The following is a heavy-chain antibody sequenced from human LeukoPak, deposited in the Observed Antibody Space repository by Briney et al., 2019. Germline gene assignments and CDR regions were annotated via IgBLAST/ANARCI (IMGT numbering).Heavy chain of an antibody. Sequence: SETLSLTCTVSGYSISSGYYWGWIRQPPGKGLEWIGSIYHSGSTYYNPSLKSRVTISVDTSKNQFSLKLSSVTAADTAVYYCASSYKTAYLGYWGQGTLVTVSS. J-gene: IGHJ4*02. V-gene: IGHV4-38-2*02. CDR3: ASSYKTAYLGY. CDR1: GYSISSGYY. CDR2: IYHSGST. D-gene: IGHD3-16*01.